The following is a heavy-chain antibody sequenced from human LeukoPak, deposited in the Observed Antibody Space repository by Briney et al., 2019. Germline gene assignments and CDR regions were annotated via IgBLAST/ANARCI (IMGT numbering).Heavy chain of an antibody. Sequence: GGSLRLSCAASGFTFSSYEMNWVRQAPGKGLEWVSYISSSSSTIYYADSVKGRFTISRDNAKNSLYLQMNSLRAEDTAVYYCARDHGSYSWGQGTLVTVSS. CDR2: ISSSSSTI. CDR1: GFTFSSYE. CDR3: ARDHGSYS. J-gene: IGHJ4*02. V-gene: IGHV3-48*01. D-gene: IGHD1-26*01.